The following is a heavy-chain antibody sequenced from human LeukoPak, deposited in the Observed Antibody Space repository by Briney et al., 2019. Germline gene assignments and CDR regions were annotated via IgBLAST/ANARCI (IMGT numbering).Heavy chain of an antibody. CDR1: GFTFSSYW. J-gene: IGHJ5*02. CDR3: ARDSPLLWGEGGTWFGP. CDR2: IKQDGSEK. V-gene: IGHV3-7*01. Sequence: GGSLRLSCAASGFTFSSYWMSWVRQAPGKGLEWVANIKQDGSEKYYVDSVKGRFTISRDNAKNSLYLQMNSLRAEDTAVYYCARDSPLLWGEGGTWFGPWGQGTLVTVSS. D-gene: IGHD2-2*01.